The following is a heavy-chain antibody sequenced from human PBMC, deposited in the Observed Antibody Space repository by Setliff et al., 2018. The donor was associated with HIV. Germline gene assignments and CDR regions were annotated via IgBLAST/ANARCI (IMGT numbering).Heavy chain of an antibody. J-gene: IGHJ6*02. CDR2: INHSGST. Sequence: SETLSLTCAVYGGSFSGYYWSWIRQPPGKGLEWIGEINHSGSTNYNPSLQSRVTISVDKSKSQFSLKLSSVTAADTAVYYCARDNAYYYGSGSHRYYAMDVWGRGTTVTVSS. CDR1: GGSFSGYY. CDR3: ARDNAYYYGSGSHRYYAMDV. V-gene: IGHV4-34*01. D-gene: IGHD3-10*01.